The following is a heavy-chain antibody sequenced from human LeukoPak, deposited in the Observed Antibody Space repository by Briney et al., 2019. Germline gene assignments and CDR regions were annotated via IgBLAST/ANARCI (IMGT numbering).Heavy chain of an antibody. CDR1: GGSISSGGHY. Sequence: SETPSLTCIVSGGSISSGGHYWGWIRQPPGKGLEWIGSIYYSGSTYYNPSLNSRVTIFIDMSKNQFSLKLSSVTAADTAVYYCARDRGGDSSGYYYLDYWGQGTLVTVSS. CDR3: ARDRGGDSSGYYYLDY. V-gene: IGHV4-39*07. J-gene: IGHJ4*02. CDR2: IYYSGST. D-gene: IGHD3-22*01.